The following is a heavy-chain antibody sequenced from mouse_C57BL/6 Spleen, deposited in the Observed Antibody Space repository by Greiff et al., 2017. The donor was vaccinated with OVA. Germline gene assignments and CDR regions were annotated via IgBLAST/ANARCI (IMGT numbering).Heavy chain of an antibody. D-gene: IGHD2-2*01. CDR3: TIMVTTTGYAMDY. CDR2: ISSGGDYI. Sequence: EVKVVESGEGLVKPGGSLKLSCAASGFTFSSYAMSWVRQTPEKRLEWVAYISSGGDYIYYADTVKGRFTISRDNARNTLYLQMSSLKSEDTAMYYCTIMVTTTGYAMDYWGQGTSVTVSS. J-gene: IGHJ4*01. CDR1: GFTFSSYA. V-gene: IGHV5-9-1*02.